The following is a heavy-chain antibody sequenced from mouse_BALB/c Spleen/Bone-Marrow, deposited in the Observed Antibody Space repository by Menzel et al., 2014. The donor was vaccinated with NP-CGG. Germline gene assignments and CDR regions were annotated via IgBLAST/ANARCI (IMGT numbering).Heavy chain of an antibody. CDR2: IYPGNSDT. Sequence: VQLQQSGTVLARPGASVKMSCKASGYTFTSYWMHWVKQRPGQGLEWTGAIYPGNSDTSYNQKFKGKAKLTAVTSTSTAYMELSSLTNEDSAVYYCTRGGGSSYVEFAYWGQGTLVTVSA. CDR1: GYTFTSYW. D-gene: IGHD1-1*01. CDR3: TRGGGSSYVEFAY. V-gene: IGHV1-5*01. J-gene: IGHJ3*01.